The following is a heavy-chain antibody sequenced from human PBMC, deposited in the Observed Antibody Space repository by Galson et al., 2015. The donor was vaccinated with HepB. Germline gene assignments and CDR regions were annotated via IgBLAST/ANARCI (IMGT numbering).Heavy chain of an antibody. V-gene: IGHV1-3*01. CDR2: INAGNGNT. J-gene: IGHJ6*02. CDR1: GYTFTSYA. D-gene: IGHD3-22*01. CDR3: ARAPPHYYDSSGYYWNWGAYNYYYYGMDV. Sequence: SVKVSCKASGYTFTSYAMHWVRQAPGQRLEWMGWINAGNGNTKYSQKFQGRVTITRDTSASTAYMELSSLRSEDTAVYYCARAPPHYYDSSGYYWNWGAYNYYYYGMDVWGQGTTVTVSS.